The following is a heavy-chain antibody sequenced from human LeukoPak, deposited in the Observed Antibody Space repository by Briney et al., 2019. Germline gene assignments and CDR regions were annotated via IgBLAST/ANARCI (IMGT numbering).Heavy chain of an antibody. CDR2: ISYDGTNK. CDR1: GFTFSRYG. V-gene: IGHV3-30*18. D-gene: IGHD3-22*01. J-gene: IGHJ4*02. CDR3: AKSWGVEYSSGFYTGVEY. Sequence: PGGSLRLSCAASGFTFSRYGMHWVRQAPGKGLEWVAVISYDGTNKMYADSVKGRFTISRDNSKNTVYLRMNSLRTEDTSVFYCAKSWGVEYSSGFYTGVEYWGQGTLVTVSS.